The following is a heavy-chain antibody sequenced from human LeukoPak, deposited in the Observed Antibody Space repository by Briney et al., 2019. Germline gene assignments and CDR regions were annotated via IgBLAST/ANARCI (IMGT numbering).Heavy chain of an antibody. V-gene: IGHV3-53*01. D-gene: IGHD2-2*01. CDR2: IYSTGTT. J-gene: IGHJ4*02. CDR1: GFTVSSNY. CDR3: ARLVCSTIPCYGKFYFDS. Sequence: PGGSLRLSCAASGFTVSSNYMTWVRQAPGKGLEWVSVIYSTGTTYYADSVKGRFTISRDNAKNSAYLQMNSLRAEDTAVYYCARLVCSTIPCYGKFYFDSWGQGTLVPVSS.